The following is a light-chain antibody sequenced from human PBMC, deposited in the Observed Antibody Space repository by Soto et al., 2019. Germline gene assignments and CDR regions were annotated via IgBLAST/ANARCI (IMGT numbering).Light chain of an antibody. CDR1: QSISSTY. V-gene: IGKV3-20*01. CDR3: QQYGGLWT. CDR2: GAS. J-gene: IGKJ1*01. Sequence: EIVLTQSPGTLSLSPGERATLSCRASQSISSTYLAWYQQRPGQAPRLLIYGASSRATGIPDRFSGSGSGTDFTLTINRLEPEDFAVYYCQQYGGLWTFGQGTKVEIK.